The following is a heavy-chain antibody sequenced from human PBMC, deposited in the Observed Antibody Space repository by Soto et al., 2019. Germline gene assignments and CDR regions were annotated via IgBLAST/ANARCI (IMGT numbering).Heavy chain of an antibody. CDR2: ISYDGSNK. V-gene: IGHV3-30-3*01. D-gene: IGHD5-18*01. Sequence: QVQLVESGGGVVQPGRSLRLSCAASGFTFSSYAMHWVRQAPGKGLEWVAVISYDGSNKYYADSVKGRFTISRDNSKNTLYLQMNRLRAEDTAVYYCARDFYSYGSGYYYGMDVWGQGTTVTVSS. CDR3: ARDFYSYGSGYYYGMDV. J-gene: IGHJ6*02. CDR1: GFTFSSYA.